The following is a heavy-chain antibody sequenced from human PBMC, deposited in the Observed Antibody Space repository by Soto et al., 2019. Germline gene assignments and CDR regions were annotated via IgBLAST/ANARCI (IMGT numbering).Heavy chain of an antibody. Sequence: GGSLRLSCAASGFTFSSYAMSWVRQAPGKGLEWVSAISGSGGSTYYADSVKGRFTISRDNSKNTLYLQMNSLRAEDTAVYYCAKVRVPAPLVYYMDVWGKGTTVTVSS. CDR2: ISGSGGST. D-gene: IGHD2-2*01. V-gene: IGHV3-23*01. J-gene: IGHJ6*03. CDR1: GFTFSSYA. CDR3: AKVRVPAPLVYYMDV.